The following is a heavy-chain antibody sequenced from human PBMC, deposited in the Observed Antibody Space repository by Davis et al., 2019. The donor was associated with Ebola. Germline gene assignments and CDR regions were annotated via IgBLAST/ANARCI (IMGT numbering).Heavy chain of an antibody. D-gene: IGHD3-10*01. Sequence: LSLTCAASGFTFSSYWMSWVRQAPGKGLEWVANIKQDGSEKYYVDSVKGRFTISRDNAKNSLYLQMNSLRAEDTAVYYCAREGTIRGVNFDYWGQGTLVTVSS. J-gene: IGHJ4*02. V-gene: IGHV3-7*03. CDR1: GFTFSSYW. CDR3: AREGTIRGVNFDY. CDR2: IKQDGSEK.